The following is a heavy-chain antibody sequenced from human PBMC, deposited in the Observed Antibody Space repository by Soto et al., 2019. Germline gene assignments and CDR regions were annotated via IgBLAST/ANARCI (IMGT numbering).Heavy chain of an antibody. V-gene: IGHV1-46*01. CDR3: ARDLAAGDL. Sequence: ASVKVSCKASGFTFTSSAMQWVRQAPGQGLEWMAIINPMGGSTNYAQEFQGRVTLTSDTSTSTVYMELSSLRFEDTALFYCARDLAAGDLWGQGTLVTVSS. J-gene: IGHJ5*02. CDR2: INPMGGST. D-gene: IGHD6-13*01. CDR1: GFTFTSSA.